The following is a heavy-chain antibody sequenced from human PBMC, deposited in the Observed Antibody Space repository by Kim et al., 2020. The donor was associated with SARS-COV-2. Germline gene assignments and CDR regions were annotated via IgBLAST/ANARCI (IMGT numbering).Heavy chain of an antibody. V-gene: IGHV4-34*01. CDR3: ARTGYYGSGSYYAGYHYYYYMDV. CDR2: INHSGST. D-gene: IGHD3-10*01. CDR1: GGSFSGYY. Sequence: SETLSLTCAVYGGSFSGYYWSWIRQPPGKGLEWIGEINHSGSTNYNPSLKSRVTISVDTSKNQFSLKLSSVTAADTAVYYCARTGYYGSGSYYAGYHYYYYMDVWGEGTTVTVSS. J-gene: IGHJ6*03.